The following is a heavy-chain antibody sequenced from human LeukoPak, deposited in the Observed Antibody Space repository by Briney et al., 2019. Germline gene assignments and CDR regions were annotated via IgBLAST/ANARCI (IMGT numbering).Heavy chain of an antibody. CDR1: GGSISSSSYY. D-gene: IGHD2-21*02. J-gene: IGHJ4*02. V-gene: IGHV4-39*01. Sequence: SETLSLTCTVSGGSISSSSYYWGWIRQPPGKGLEWIGSIYYSGSTYYNPSLKSRVTISVDTSKNQFSLKLSSVTAADTAVYYRARQGVTATKPPFDYWGQGTLVTVSS. CDR2: IYYSGST. CDR3: ARQGVTATKPPFDY.